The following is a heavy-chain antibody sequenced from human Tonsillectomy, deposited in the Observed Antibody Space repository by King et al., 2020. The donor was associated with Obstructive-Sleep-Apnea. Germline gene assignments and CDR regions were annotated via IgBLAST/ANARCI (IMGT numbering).Heavy chain of an antibody. Sequence: VQLVESGGGLVKPGGSLRLSCAASGFTFSDYYMSLIRQAPGKGLEWVSYIISSGSTIYYADSVRGRFTISRDNAKNSLYLQINSLRAEDTAVYYCARDGIVVVPAAMPYYYYYGMDVWGQGTTGTVSS. V-gene: IGHV3-11*01. CDR1: GFTFSDYY. D-gene: IGHD2-2*01. CDR2: IISSGSTI. J-gene: IGHJ6*02. CDR3: ARDGIVVVPAAMPYYYYYGMDV.